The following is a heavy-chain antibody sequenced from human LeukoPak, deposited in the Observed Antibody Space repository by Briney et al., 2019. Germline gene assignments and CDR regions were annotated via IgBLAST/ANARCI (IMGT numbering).Heavy chain of an antibody. CDR2: IYYSGST. CDR3: ARLAAAGKYYYYYYMDV. D-gene: IGHD6-13*01. V-gene: IGHV4-39*07. CDR1: GGSISSSSYY. Sequence: SETLSLTCTVSGGSISSSSYYWGWIRQPPGKGLEWIGSIYYSGSTYYNPSLKSRVTISVDTSKNQFSLKLSSVTAADTAVYYCARLAAAGKYYYYYYMDVWSKGTTVTVSS. J-gene: IGHJ6*03.